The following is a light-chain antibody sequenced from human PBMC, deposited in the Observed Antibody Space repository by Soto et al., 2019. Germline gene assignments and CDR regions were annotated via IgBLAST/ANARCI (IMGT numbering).Light chain of an antibody. CDR2: KAS. J-gene: IGKJ4*01. V-gene: IGKV1-5*03. CDR1: QSISSW. CDR3: QQYNSYPLT. Sequence: DIPMTQSRSTLSASVGDRVSITCRASQSISSWLAWYQQKPGTAPKLLIYKASSLESGVPSRFSGSGSGTELTLTISSLQPDDFATYYCQQYNSYPLTFGGGTKVEIK.